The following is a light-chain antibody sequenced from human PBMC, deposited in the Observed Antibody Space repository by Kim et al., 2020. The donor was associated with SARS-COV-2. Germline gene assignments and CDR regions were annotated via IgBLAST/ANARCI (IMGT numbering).Light chain of an antibody. CDR1: QSVRNSY. CDR2: GAA. CDR3: QQYGSSPWT. J-gene: IGKJ1*01. V-gene: IGKV3-20*01. Sequence: EIVLTHSPGTLSLSPGERATLSCRASQSVRNSYLAWYQQKPGQTPRVLMYGAANRAAGIPDRFSGSGSGTDFTLTIRRLEPEDFAVYYCQQYGSSPWTFGQGTKVDIK.